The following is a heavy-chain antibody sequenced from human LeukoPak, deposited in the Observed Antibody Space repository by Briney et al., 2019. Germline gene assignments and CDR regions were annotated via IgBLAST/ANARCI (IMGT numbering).Heavy chain of an antibody. CDR1: GGSISSSNYY. Sequence: ASETLSLTCTVSGGSISSSNYYWGWIRQPPGERLEWIGIIYYTGTTYYNPSLQSRVIISVDTSKNQFSLNLSSVTAPDTALYYCARTVGTHRFDYWGQGILVTVSS. J-gene: IGHJ4*02. V-gene: IGHV4-39*01. CDR2: IYYTGTT. D-gene: IGHD4-23*01. CDR3: ARTVGTHRFDY.